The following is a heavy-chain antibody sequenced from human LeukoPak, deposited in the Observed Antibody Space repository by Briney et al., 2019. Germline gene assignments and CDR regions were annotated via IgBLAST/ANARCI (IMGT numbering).Heavy chain of an antibody. CDR3: ARDFGGSYTGGGWFDP. Sequence: ASVKVSRKASGYSFSSNSISWMRQAAGQGLEWMGWISAYNGNTKYAQKLQGRVTMTTDTSTNTAYMELRSLRSDDTAVYYCARDFGGSYTGGGWFDPWGQGTLVTVSS. D-gene: IGHD1-26*01. CDR1: GYSFSSNS. CDR2: ISAYNGNT. J-gene: IGHJ5*02. V-gene: IGHV1-18*01.